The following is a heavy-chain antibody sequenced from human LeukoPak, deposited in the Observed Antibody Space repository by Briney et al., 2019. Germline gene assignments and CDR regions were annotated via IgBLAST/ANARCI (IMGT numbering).Heavy chain of an antibody. CDR3: ARRAGDSSHPYDY. Sequence: PGGSLRLSCTVSGFTVSSNSMSWVRQAPGKGLEWVSFIYSGGNTHYSDSVKGRFTISRDNSKNTLYLQMNSLRAEDTAVYYCARRAGDSSHPYDYWGQGTLVTVSS. D-gene: IGHD2-15*01. V-gene: IGHV3-53*01. CDR2: IYSGGNT. CDR1: GFTVSSNS. J-gene: IGHJ4*02.